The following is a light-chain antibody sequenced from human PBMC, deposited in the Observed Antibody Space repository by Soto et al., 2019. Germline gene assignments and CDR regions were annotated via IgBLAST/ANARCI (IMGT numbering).Light chain of an antibody. CDR3: QQYNNWQWT. J-gene: IGKJ1*01. Sequence: IVLTQSPGTLSLSPWERATLSCRASQSVSSSYLAWYQQKPGQAPRLLIYGASTRATGIPARFSGSGSGTEFTLTISRLQSEDFAVYYCQQYNNWQWTFGQGTKVDIK. CDR1: QSVSSSY. CDR2: GAS. V-gene: IGKV3-15*01.